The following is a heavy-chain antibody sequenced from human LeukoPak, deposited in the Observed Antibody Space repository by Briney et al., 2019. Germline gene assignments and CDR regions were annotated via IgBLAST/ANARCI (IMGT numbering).Heavy chain of an antibody. J-gene: IGHJ5*02. V-gene: IGHV3-74*01. D-gene: IGHD6-13*01. CDR2: INSDGNII. CDR3: ATYLTLDST. CDR1: GFDFSTFW. Sequence: GGSLRLSCATSGFDFSTFWMHWVRQAPGKGLVWVARINSDGNIISYADSVKGRFTISRDNAKNTLYLQMSSLRAEDTAVYYCATYLTLDSTWGQGTLVTVSS.